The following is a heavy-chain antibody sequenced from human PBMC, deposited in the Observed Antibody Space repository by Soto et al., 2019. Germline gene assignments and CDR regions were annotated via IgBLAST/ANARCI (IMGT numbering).Heavy chain of an antibody. CDR1: GFTFSSYS. Sequence: GGSLRPSCAASGFTFSSYSMNWVRQAPGKGLEWVSSISSSSSYIYYADSVKGRFTISRDNAKNSLYLQMNSLRAEDTAVNYCAIDYGGKFVTWGQGTMISVAS. CDR2: ISSSSSYI. D-gene: IGHD4-17*01. CDR3: AIDYGGKFVT. J-gene: IGHJ3*01. V-gene: IGHV3-21*01.